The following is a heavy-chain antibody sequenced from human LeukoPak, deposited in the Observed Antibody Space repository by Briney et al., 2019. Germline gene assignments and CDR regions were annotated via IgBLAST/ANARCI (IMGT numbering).Heavy chain of an antibody. CDR1: GGSISSYY. CDR3: ARDDPVGY. V-gene: IGHV4-59*01. J-gene: IGHJ4*02. CDR2: IYYSGST. D-gene: IGHD1-26*01. Sequence: SETLSLTCTVSGGSISSYYWSWIRQPPGKGLEWIGYIYYSGSTNYNPSLKSRVTISVDTSKNQFSLKLSSVTAADTVVYYCARDDPVGYWGQGTLVTVSS.